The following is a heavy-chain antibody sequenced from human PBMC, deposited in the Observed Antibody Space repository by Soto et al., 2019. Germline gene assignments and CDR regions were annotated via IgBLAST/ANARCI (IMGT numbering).Heavy chain of an antibody. CDR3: ARDDYGDKGAFDI. J-gene: IGHJ3*02. Sequence: SETLSLTCTVSGGSIRSGGYYWSWIRQHPGKGLEWIGYIYYSGSTYYNPSLKSRVTISVDTSKNQFSLKLSSVTAADTAVYYCARDDYGDKGAFDIWGQGTMVTVSS. D-gene: IGHD4-17*01. V-gene: IGHV4-31*03. CDR1: GGSIRSGGYY. CDR2: IYYSGST.